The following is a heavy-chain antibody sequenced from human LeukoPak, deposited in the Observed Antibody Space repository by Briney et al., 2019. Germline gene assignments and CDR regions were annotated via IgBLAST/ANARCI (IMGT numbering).Heavy chain of an antibody. CDR3: ARARFTMVRGVNGRGYSRWFDP. CDR2: ISPYNGNT. V-gene: IGHV1-18*01. J-gene: IGHJ5*02. D-gene: IGHD3-10*01. Sequence: ASVKVSCKASGYTFSVYGITWVRQAPGQGLEWMVWISPYNGNTSYAQKLQGRVTMTTDTSTSTAYMELKSLRSEDTAVYYCARARFTMVRGVNGRGYSRWFDPWGQGTLVTVSS. CDR1: GYTFSVYG.